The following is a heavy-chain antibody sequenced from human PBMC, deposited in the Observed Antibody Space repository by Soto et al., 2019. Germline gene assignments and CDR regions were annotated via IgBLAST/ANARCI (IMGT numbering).Heavy chain of an antibody. D-gene: IGHD2-21*02. CDR1: GYTFTDYY. V-gene: IGHV1-2*04. Sequence: ASVKVSCKTSGYTFTDYYIHWVRQAPGQGLEWMGGINPNSGGTNYAQKFQGWVTMTRDTSISTAYMELSRLRSDDTAVYLCARESTVVTPAAFDIWGQGTMVTVSS. CDR3: ARESTVVTPAAFDI. J-gene: IGHJ3*02. CDR2: INPNSGGT.